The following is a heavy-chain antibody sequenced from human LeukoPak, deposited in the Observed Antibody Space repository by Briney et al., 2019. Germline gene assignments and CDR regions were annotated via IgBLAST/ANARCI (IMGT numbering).Heavy chain of an antibody. Sequence: SETLSLTCTVSGGSISSGSYYWSWIRQPAGKGLEWIGRVYSSGSTDYNPSLKSRLSISVDTSKIQFSLRLSSVTVADTAVYYCARKNVVVVAATLLNYFDYWGQGTLVTVSS. CDR2: VYSSGST. J-gene: IGHJ4*02. CDR1: GGSISSGSYY. V-gene: IGHV4-61*02. CDR3: ARKNVVVVAATLLNYFDY. D-gene: IGHD2-15*01.